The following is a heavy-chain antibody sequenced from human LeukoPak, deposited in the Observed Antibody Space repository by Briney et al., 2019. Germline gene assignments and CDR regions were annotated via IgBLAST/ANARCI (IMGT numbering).Heavy chain of an antibody. J-gene: IGHJ3*02. V-gene: IGHV3-23*01. CDR1: GFTFSSNV. D-gene: IGHD2-15*01. Sequence: GGSLRLSCVASGFTFSSNVMIWVRQAPGKGLECVSSIPASGGSTYYADSVKGRFTISRDNSKNTLYLQMNSLRAEDTAVYYCARDCSGGSCYAFDIWGQGTMVTVSS. CDR3: ARDCSGGSCYAFDI. CDR2: IPASGGST.